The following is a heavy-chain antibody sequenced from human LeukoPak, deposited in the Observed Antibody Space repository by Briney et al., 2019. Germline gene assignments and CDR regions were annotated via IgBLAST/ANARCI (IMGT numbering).Heavy chain of an antibody. CDR3: AREASGSYPYYFDY. D-gene: IGHD1-26*01. CDR2: ISAYNGNT. Sequence: ASVKVSCKASGYTFTSYGISWVRQAPGQGLEWMGWISAYNGNTNYAQKLQGRVTMTTDTSTSTAYMELRSLRSDDTAVYYCAREASGSYPYYFDYWGQGTLVTVSS. V-gene: IGHV1-18*01. CDR1: GYTFTSYG. J-gene: IGHJ4*02.